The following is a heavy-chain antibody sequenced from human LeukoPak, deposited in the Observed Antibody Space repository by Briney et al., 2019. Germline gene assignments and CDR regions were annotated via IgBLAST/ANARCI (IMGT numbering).Heavy chain of an antibody. D-gene: IGHD4-17*01. Sequence: ASVKVSCKASGYTFTRYGISWVRQAPGQGLEWMGWISAYNGNTNYAQKLQGRVTMTTDTSTSTAYMELRSLRSDDTAVYYCARRPSDYGDYTYYYYYMDVWGKGTTVTVSS. J-gene: IGHJ6*03. CDR2: ISAYNGNT. CDR3: ARRPSDYGDYTYYYYYMDV. CDR1: GYTFTRYG. V-gene: IGHV1-18*01.